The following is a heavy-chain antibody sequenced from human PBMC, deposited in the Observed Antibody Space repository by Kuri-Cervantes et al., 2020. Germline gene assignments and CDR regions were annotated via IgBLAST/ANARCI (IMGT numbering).Heavy chain of an antibody. CDR3: ARLGRFSGYEFFDY. V-gene: IGHV3-23*01. D-gene: IGHD5-12*01. CDR2: ISGSGGST. CDR1: GFTFSDYY. J-gene: IGHJ4*02. Sequence: GESLKISCAASGFTFSDYYMSWIRQAPGKGLEWVSAISGSGGSTYYADSAKGRFTISRDNSKNTLYLQMNSLRAEDTAVYYCARLGRFSGYEFFDYWGQGTLVTVSS.